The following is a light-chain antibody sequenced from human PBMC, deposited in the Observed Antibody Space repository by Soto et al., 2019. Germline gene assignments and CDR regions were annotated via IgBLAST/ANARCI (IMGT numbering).Light chain of an antibody. CDR3: HQYSSSPRT. Sequence: ENVLTQSPGTLSLSPGERATLSCRASQSVSSNYLAWYQQKPGQAPRLLIYGAISRATGIPDRFSGSGSGTDFTLTISRLEPEDFAVYYCHQYSSSPRTFGQGTKVDIK. CDR2: GAI. CDR1: QSVSSNY. V-gene: IGKV3-20*01. J-gene: IGKJ1*01.